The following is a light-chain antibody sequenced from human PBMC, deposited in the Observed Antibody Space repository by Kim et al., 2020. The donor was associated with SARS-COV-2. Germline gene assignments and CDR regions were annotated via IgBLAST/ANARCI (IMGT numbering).Light chain of an antibody. CDR3: QSYDSSNAV. J-gene: IGLJ7*01. V-gene: IGLV6-57*02. CDR1: GGRLCSNH. Sequence: GRRVTDPCGGSGGRLCSNHVQWDQQRPGSAASNVIYEDNQRPSGVPDRFSGSIDSSSNSASLTSSGLSTEDEAHYYCQSYDSSNAVFGGGTQLTFL. CDR2: EDN.